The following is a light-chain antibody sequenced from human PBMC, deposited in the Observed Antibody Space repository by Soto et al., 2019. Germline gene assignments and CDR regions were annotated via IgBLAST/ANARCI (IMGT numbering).Light chain of an antibody. J-gene: IGKJ4*01. V-gene: IGKV1-5*03. Sequence: DIQMIQSPSSLSGSVLDVVSGSVPASQYIGDWLAWYQQKPGKAPKLLIYKTSSLESGVPSRFSGSGSGTEFPLTISSLQPDDFATYYCQQYNSYPLTFGGGTKVDIK. CDR3: QQYNSYPLT. CDR2: KTS. CDR1: QYIGDW.